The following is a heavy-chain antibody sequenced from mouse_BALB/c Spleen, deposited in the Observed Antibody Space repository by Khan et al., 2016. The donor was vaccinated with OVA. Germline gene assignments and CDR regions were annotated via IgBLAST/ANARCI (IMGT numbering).Heavy chain of an antibody. J-gene: IGHJ1*01. CDR2: INTYTGEQ. D-gene: IGHD2-3*01. CDR1: GYTFTNYG. CDR3: ARIYSYWYSDV. Sequence: LVESGPELKKPGETVKISCKASGYTFTNYGMNWVKQAPGKGLKWMGWINTYTGEQTYADDFKGRFVFSLETTASTTYLQISNLKNEDMTTYFCARIYSYWYSDVWGAGTTVTVSS. V-gene: IGHV9-1*02.